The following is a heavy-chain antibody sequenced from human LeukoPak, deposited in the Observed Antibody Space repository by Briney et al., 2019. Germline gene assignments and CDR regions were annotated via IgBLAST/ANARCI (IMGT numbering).Heavy chain of an antibody. J-gene: IGHJ4*02. D-gene: IGHD1-1*01. V-gene: IGHV1-2*02. CDR1: GGTFSSYA. Sequence: ASVKVSCKASGGTFSSYAISWVRQAPGQGLEWMGWINPNSGGTNYAQKFQGRVTMTRDTSISTAYMELSRLRSDDTAVYYCARMTGATGHWGQGTLVTVSS. CDR2: INPNSGGT. CDR3: ARMTGATGH.